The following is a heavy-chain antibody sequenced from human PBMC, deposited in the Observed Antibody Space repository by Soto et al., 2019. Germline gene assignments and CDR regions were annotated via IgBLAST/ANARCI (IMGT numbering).Heavy chain of an antibody. CDR3: ASAECSGGSCYLNEYAFDI. CDR2: IKPSDGST. V-gene: IGHV1-46*01. Sequence: GASVKVSCKASGYTFTTYCIHWVRQAPGQGLEWMGIIKPSDGSTSYAQRYRGRVTMTSNTSTSTAYMQMSGLRSEDTAVYYCASAECSGGSCYLNEYAFDIWGQGTMVTVSS. CDR1: GYTFTTYC. D-gene: IGHD2-15*01. J-gene: IGHJ3*02.